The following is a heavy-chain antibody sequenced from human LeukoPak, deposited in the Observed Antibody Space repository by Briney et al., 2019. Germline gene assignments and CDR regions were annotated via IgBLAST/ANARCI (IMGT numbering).Heavy chain of an antibody. J-gene: IGHJ5*02. CDR1: GYSISSGYY. V-gene: IGHV4-38-2*02. CDR2: IYHSGST. Sequence: SETLSLTCTVSGYSISSGYYWGWIRQPPGKGLEWIGSIYHSGSTYYNRSLKSRVTISVDTSKNQFSLKLSSVTAADTAVYYCASGGTTAVAGSWFDPWGQGTLVTVSS. D-gene: IGHD6-19*01. CDR3: ASGGTTAVAGSWFDP.